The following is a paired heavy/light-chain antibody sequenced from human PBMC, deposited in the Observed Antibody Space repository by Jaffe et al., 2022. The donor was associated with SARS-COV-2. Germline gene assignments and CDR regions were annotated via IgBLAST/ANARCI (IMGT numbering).Light chain of an antibody. CDR1: QSLLHSGGHNC. CDR3: MQALQTPLT. V-gene: IGKV2-28*01. CDR2: LGS. J-gene: IGKJ4*01. Sequence: DIVMTQSPLSLPVTPGEPASISCRSSQSLLHSGGHNCLDWYLQKPGQSPQLLIYLGSNRASGVPDRFSGSASGTDFTLKISRVEAEDVGVYYCMQALQTPLTFGGGTKLEIK.
Heavy chain of an antibody. D-gene: IGHD3-22*01. J-gene: IGHJ6*02. CDR3: ARDYYDGIGYDTFSMDV. CDR2: INSEGTTT. Sequence: EVQLVESGGGLVQPGGSLRLSCAASGFTTNTYWMHWVRQAPGKGLVWVSYINSEGTTTSYADSVKGRFTISRDNAKNTLYLQMNSLRDEDTAVYYCARDYYDGIGYDTFSMDVWGQGTTVIVSS. CDR1: GFTTNTYW. V-gene: IGHV3-74*01.